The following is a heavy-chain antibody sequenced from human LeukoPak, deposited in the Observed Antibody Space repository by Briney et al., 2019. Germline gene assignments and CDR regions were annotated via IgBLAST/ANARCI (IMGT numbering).Heavy chain of an antibody. CDR1: GFTFSSYG. V-gene: IGHV3-30*18. D-gene: IGHD5-12*01. CDR3: AKDEGRYSGLTQFDY. Sequence: GGSLRLSCAASGFTFSSYGMHWVRQAPGKGLEWVAVISYDGSNKYYADSVKGRFTISRDNSKNTLYLQMNSLRAEDTAVYYCAKDEGRYSGLTQFDYWGQGTLVTVSS. J-gene: IGHJ4*02. CDR2: ISYDGSNK.